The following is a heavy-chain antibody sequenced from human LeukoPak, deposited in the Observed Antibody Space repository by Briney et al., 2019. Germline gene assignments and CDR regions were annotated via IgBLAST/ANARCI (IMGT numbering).Heavy chain of an antibody. CDR3: ARASGTYFEYYFDY. CDR2: ISGISSYI. J-gene: IGHJ4*02. Sequence: PGGPLRLSCAASGFTFSNYNMNWVRQTPGKGLEWVSSISGISSYIYYRDSVKGRFTTSRDNARNELYLQLNSLRAEDTAVYYCARASGTYFEYYFDYWGQGTLVTVSS. V-gene: IGHV3-21*01. D-gene: IGHD1-26*01. CDR1: GFTFSNYN.